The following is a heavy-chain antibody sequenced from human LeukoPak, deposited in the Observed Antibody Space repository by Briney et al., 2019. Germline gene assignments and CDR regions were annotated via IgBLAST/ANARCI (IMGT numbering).Heavy chain of an antibody. Sequence: SETLSLTCTVSGGSISSYYWNWIRQPPGKGLEWIGYIYYSGSTNYNPSLKSRVTISLDTSKNQFSLKLSSLTAADTAVYYCARRVAGESRAFDIWGQGTMVTVSS. CDR1: GGSISSYY. CDR2: IYYSGST. J-gene: IGHJ3*02. CDR3: ARRVAGESRAFDI. D-gene: IGHD3-10*01. V-gene: IGHV4-59*01.